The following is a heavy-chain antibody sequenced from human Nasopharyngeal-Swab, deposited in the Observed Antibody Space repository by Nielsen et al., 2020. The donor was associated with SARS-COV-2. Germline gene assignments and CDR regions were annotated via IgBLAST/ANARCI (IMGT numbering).Heavy chain of an antibody. CDR2: ISYDGSNK. Sequence: GGSLRLSCAASGFTFSSYAMHWVRQAPGKGLEWVAVISYDGSNKYYADSVKGRFTISRDNSKNTLYLQMNSLRAEDTAVYYCARDCGSSNCYWGQGTLVTVSS. CDR3: ARDCGSSNCY. J-gene: IGHJ4*02. CDR1: GFTFSSYA. D-gene: IGHD6-6*01. V-gene: IGHV3-30*04.